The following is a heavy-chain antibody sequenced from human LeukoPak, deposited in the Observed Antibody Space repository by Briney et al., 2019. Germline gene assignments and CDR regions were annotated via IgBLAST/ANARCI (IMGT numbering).Heavy chain of an antibody. D-gene: IGHD2-15*01. Sequence: SETLSLTCTVSGGSISSGGYYWSWIRQPPGKGLEWIGYIYHSGSTYYNPSLKSRVTISVDRSKNQFSLKLSSVTAADTAVYYCARDSRAAVDYWGQGTLVTVSS. CDR2: IYHSGST. CDR3: ARDSRAAVDY. V-gene: IGHV4-30-2*01. CDR1: GGSISSGGYY. J-gene: IGHJ4*02.